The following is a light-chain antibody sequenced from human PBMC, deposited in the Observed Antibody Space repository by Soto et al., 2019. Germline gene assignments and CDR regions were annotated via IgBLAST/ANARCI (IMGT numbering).Light chain of an antibody. CDR2: GAS. J-gene: IGKJ3*01. Sequence: EIVLTQSPGTLSLSPGERATLSCTASQSVSSTYSAWYQQKPGQAPMLLIYGASSRATAIPDRFSGSVSGTFFTLTISRLEPEDFSVYYGQQDCSSPGLFIFGPETKVDIK. CDR3: QQDCSSPGLFI. V-gene: IGKV3-20*01. CDR1: QSVSSTY.